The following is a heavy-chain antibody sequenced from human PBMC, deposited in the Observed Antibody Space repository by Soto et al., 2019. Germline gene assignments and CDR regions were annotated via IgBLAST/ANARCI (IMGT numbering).Heavy chain of an antibody. CDR1: GFTFSSYW. Sequence: EVQLVESGGGLVQPGGSLRLSCAASGFTFSSYWMSWVRQAPGKGLEWVANIKQDGSEKYYVDSVKGRFTISRDNAKNSLYLQMNSLRAEDTAVYYCARDHRYSSSRYQSEYPDYYYYYGMDVWGQGTTVTVSS. V-gene: IGHV3-7*01. CDR3: ARDHRYSSSRYQSEYPDYYYYYGMDV. J-gene: IGHJ6*02. D-gene: IGHD6-13*01. CDR2: IKQDGSEK.